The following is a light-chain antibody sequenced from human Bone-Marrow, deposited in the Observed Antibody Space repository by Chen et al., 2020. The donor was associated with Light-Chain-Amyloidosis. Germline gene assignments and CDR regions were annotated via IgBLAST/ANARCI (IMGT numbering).Light chain of an antibody. CDR2: EVT. J-gene: IGLJ1*01. CDR1: SSDVGGDNH. V-gene: IGLV2-14*01. CDR3: SSYTITNTLV. Sequence: QSALTQPASVSGSPGQSITISCPGTSSDVGGDNHVSWYQQHPDKAPQLMIYEVTNRPSWVPSRFSGSKSDNTASLTISGLQTEDEADYFCSSYTITNTLVFGSGTRVTVL.